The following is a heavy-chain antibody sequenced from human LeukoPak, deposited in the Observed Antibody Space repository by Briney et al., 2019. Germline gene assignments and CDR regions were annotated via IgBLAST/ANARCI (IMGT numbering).Heavy chain of an antibody. J-gene: IGHJ4*02. V-gene: IGHV1-2*06. CDR1: GYTFTGYY. CDR2: INPNSGGT. D-gene: IGHD6-25*01. CDR3: ARDAAKVYYFDY. Sequence: GASVKASCKASGYTFTGYYMHWLRQAPGQGLKWMGRINPNSGGTNYAQKFQGRVTMTRDTSISTAYMELSRLRSDDTAVYYCARDAAKVYYFDYWGQGTLVTVSS.